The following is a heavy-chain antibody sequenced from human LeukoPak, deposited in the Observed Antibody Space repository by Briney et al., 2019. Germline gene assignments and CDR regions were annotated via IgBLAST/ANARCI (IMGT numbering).Heavy chain of an antibody. CDR2: IIPIFGTA. CDR3: ARDWGIVGATSSFDY. D-gene: IGHD1-26*01. CDR1: GGTFSSYA. V-gene: IGHV1-69*13. Sequence: GASVKVSCKASGGTFSSYAISWVRQAPGQGLEWMGGIIPIFGTANYAQKFQGRVTITADESTSTAYMELSSLRSEDTAVYYCARDWGIVGATSSFDYWGQGTLVTVSS. J-gene: IGHJ4*02.